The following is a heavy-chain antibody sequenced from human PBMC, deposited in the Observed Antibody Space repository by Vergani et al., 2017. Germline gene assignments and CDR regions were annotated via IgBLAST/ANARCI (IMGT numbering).Heavy chain of an antibody. CDR2: ISAYNGNT. J-gene: IGHJ4*02. CDR1: GYSFTNYG. V-gene: IGHV1-18*01. D-gene: IGHD4-23*01. Sequence: QVQLVQSGAEVKKPGASVKVSCQASGYSFTNYGFSWVRQAPGQGLEWMGWISAYNGNTNYAQKLQDRVTMTTDTSTSTAYMELRSLRSDDTAVYYCARDLGASRSLDDYGGNSGWWGQGTLVTVSS. CDR3: ARDLGASRSLDDYGGNSGW.